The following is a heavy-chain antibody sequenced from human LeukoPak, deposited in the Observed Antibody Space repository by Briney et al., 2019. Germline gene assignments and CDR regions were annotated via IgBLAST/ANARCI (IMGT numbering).Heavy chain of an antibody. D-gene: IGHD5-24*01. CDR1: GFTFSSYA. CDR2: ISGSGGST. J-gene: IGHJ4*02. Sequence: GGSLRLSCAASGFTFSSYAMSWVRQAPGKGLEWVSAISGSGGSTYYADSVKGRFTISRDNSKNTLYLQMNSLRAEDTAVYYCAKDEGSGGDGYNTGYFDYWGQGTLVTVSS. V-gene: IGHV3-23*01. CDR3: AKDEGSGGDGYNTGYFDY.